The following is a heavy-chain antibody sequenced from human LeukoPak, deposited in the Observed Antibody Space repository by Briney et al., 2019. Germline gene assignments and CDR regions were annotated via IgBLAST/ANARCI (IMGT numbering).Heavy chain of an antibody. CDR2: IIPIFGTA. Sequence: SVKVSCKASGGTFSSYAISWVRQAPGQGVEWMGGIIPIFGTANYAQKFQGRVTITADEFTSTAYMELSSLRSEDTAVYYCARAAPPIFDDSSGYPLYYFDYWGQGTLVTVSS. V-gene: IGHV1-69*13. J-gene: IGHJ4*02. D-gene: IGHD3-22*01. CDR3: ARAAPPIFDDSSGYPLYYFDY. CDR1: GGTFSSYA.